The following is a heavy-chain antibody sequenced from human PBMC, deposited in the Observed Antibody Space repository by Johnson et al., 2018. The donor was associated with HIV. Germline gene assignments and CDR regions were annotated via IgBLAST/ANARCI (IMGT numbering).Heavy chain of an antibody. J-gene: IGHJ3*02. Sequence: QVQLVESGGGLVKPGGSLIVSCEASGLTFSDYYMSWIRQAPGKGLEWVSYISSSGSSRYYADSVKGRFTISRDNAKNSLYLQMNSLRVEDTAVYYCARGEMATTYHDAFDIWGQGTMVTVSS. D-gene: IGHD5-24*01. CDR1: GLTFSDYY. V-gene: IGHV3-11*04. CDR2: ISSSGSSR. CDR3: ARGEMATTYHDAFDI.